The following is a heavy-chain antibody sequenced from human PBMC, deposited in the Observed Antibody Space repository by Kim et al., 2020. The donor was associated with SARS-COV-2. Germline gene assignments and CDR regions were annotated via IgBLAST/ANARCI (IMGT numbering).Heavy chain of an antibody. D-gene: IGHD6-13*01. CDR3: ARGPPYSDSNWDAFDV. Sequence: SVEGRFTSSIDDSENTAYLQMNSLITEDTAVYYCARGPPYSDSNWDAFDVWGQGTMVTVSS. J-gene: IGHJ3*01. V-gene: IGHV3-73*01.